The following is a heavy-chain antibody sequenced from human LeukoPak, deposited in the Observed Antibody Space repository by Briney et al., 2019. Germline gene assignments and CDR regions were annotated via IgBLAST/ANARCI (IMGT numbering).Heavy chain of an antibody. Sequence: GALRPPFGAPGFPLNRYLMKLVRPAPREGLELVSGISDSGGITYYADSVKGRFTISRDNSKSTLYLQMNSLRAEDTAIYYCANSRWLGDFFDYWGQGTLVTVSS. V-gene: IGHV3-23*01. CDR1: GFPLNRYL. CDR3: ANSRWLGDFFDY. D-gene: IGHD6-19*01. J-gene: IGHJ4*02. CDR2: ISDSGGIT.